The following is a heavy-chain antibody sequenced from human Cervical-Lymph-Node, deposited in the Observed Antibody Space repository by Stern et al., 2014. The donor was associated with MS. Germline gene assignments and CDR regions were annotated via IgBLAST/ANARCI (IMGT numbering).Heavy chain of an antibody. Sequence: VQLVASAPGLVKPSETLSLTCTVSGGPISSYYWSWIRQPPGKGLEWIGYIYYSGSTNYNPSLKSRVTISVDTSKNQFSLKLSSVTAADTAVYYCARGATQAFDPWGQGTLVTVSS. CDR2: IYYSGST. V-gene: IGHV4-59*01. J-gene: IGHJ5*02. CDR1: GGPISSYY. CDR3: ARGATQAFDP.